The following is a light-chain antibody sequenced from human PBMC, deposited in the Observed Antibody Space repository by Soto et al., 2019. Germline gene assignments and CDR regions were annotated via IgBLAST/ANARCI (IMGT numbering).Light chain of an antibody. Sequence: QSALTQPASVSGSPGQSITISCTGTSSDVGNYNLVSWYQQHPGKAPKLMIYEGSKRPSGVSNRFSGSKSGITTSLTISGLQAEDEADYYCCSYASSSTLVFGGGTKLTVL. CDR2: EGS. CDR3: CSYASSSTLV. J-gene: IGLJ2*01. CDR1: SSDVGNYNL. V-gene: IGLV2-23*01.